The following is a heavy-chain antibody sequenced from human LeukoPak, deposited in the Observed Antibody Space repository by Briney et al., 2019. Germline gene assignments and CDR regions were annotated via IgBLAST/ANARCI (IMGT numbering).Heavy chain of an antibody. CDR2: IFNTGNT. Sequence: SETLSLTCSVSGGSIDSHYWSWIRQPPGKRLEWIGYIFNTGNTNYNPSLASRVTMSVDTSRAQFFLRLSPVTAADTAIYYCASRPADTTWYGVFDYWSQGTLVTVSS. V-gene: IGHV4-59*11. J-gene: IGHJ4*02. D-gene: IGHD3-10*01. CDR3: ASRPADTTWYGVFDY. CDR1: GGSIDSHY.